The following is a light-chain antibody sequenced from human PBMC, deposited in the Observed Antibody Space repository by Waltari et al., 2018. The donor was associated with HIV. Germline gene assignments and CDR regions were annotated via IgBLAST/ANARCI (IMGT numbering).Light chain of an antibody. CDR1: QSISTY. CDR3: QQSYSAPYT. J-gene: IGKJ3*01. CDR2: IAS. V-gene: IGKV1-39*01. Sequence: DIQMTQSPSSVSASVGDRVTITCRTSQSISTYLNWFQHKPGKAPILLISIASRLKSGVPSRFSGSGSGTEFTVTISSLQPEDFATYYCQQSYSAPYTFGPGTKVDIK.